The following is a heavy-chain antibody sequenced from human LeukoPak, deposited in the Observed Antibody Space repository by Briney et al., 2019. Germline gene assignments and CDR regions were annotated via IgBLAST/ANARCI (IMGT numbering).Heavy chain of an antibody. CDR1: GGSISNYY. CDR2: IYYTGST. J-gene: IGHJ3*02. D-gene: IGHD3-10*01. Sequence: KTSETLSLTCTVSGGSISNYYWSWIRQPPGKGLEYIGYIYYTGSTNYNPSLKSRVTMSVDTSKNQFSLKLSSVTAADTAVYYCARVWFGDPSGAFDIWGQGTMVTVSS. CDR3: ARVWFGDPSGAFDI. V-gene: IGHV4-59*01.